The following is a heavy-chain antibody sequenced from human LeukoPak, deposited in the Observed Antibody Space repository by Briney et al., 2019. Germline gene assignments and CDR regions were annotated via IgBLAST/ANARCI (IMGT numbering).Heavy chain of an antibody. V-gene: IGHV1-69*13. J-gene: IGHJ4*02. CDR3: ARENYCSSTSCYEGVDY. CDR2: IIPIFGTA. D-gene: IGHD2-2*01. Sequence: SVKVSCKASGYTFTSYYMHWVRQAPGQGLEWMGGIIPIFGTANYAQKFQGRVTITADESTSTAYMELSSLRSEDTAVYYCARENYCSSTSCYEGVDYWGQGTLVTVSS. CDR1: GYTFTSYY.